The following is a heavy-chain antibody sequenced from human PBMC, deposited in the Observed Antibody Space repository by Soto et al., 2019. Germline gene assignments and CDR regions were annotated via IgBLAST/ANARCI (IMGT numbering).Heavy chain of an antibody. J-gene: IGHJ4*02. CDR1: GFTFSSNW. Sequence: EVQLVESGGGLVQPGGSLRLSCAASGFTFSSNWMNWVRQGPGKGLVWVSRINSDGSDTSYADSVKGRFTISRDNAKNTLYLQRNSLRAEDTAVYYCARLDSTKWAFDYWGQGTLVTVSS. D-gene: IGHD1-26*01. CDR3: ARLDSTKWAFDY. V-gene: IGHV3-74*01. CDR2: INSDGSDT.